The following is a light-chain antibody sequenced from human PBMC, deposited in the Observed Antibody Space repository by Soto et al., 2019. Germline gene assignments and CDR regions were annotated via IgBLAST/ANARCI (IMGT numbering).Light chain of an antibody. CDR2: DES. CDR3: QQSGRPAT. V-gene: IGKV3-20*01. Sequence: EIVWAECRGALAWSPGERYPLSCRASQSVSSYLSWYQQKPGQSPSILIYDESNRATGIPARLSGSGSGTDFTLPIRRLDPHDFPAYPCQQSGRPATFRQGTQLDIK. J-gene: IGKJ1*01. CDR1: QSVSSY.